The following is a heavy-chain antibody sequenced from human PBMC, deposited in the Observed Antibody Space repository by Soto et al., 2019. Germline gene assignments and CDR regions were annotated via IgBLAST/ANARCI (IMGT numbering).Heavy chain of an antibody. V-gene: IGHV4-31*03. D-gene: IGHD6-13*01. CDR3: ARSGYGSTDFDH. CDR1: GDSIARGAYY. Sequence: LSLTCTVSGDSIARGAYYWTWIRQHPGQGLEWLGYIYYRGNTYYNPSLESRVSISLDTSENQFSLKLTSVTAADTAVYYCARSGYGSTDFDHWGQGTRVTVSS. CDR2: IYYRGNT. J-gene: IGHJ4*02.